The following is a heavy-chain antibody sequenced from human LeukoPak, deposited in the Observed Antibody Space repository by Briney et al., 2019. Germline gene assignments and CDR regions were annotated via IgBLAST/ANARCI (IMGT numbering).Heavy chain of an antibody. V-gene: IGHV3-49*04. CDR2: IRTKAHGGTT. CDR3: TRGDWNDDN. D-gene: IGHD1-1*01. J-gene: IGHJ4*02. Sequence: PGGSLRLSCAASGFTFSSYAMHWVRQAPGKGLEWLGMIRTKAHGGTTEYAASVKGRFTFSRDDSKSIAYLQMNSLKTEDTAVYYCTRGDWNDDNWGQGTLVTVSS. CDR1: GFTFSSYA.